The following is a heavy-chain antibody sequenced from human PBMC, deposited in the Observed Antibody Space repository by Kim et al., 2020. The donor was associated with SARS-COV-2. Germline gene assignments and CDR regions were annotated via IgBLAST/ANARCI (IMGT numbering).Heavy chain of an antibody. CDR1: GGSISSSSYY. CDR2: IYYSGST. CDR3: ARKDKVATLDYYYGMDV. V-gene: IGHV4-39*01. J-gene: IGHJ6*02. Sequence: SETLSLTCTVSGGSISSSSYYWGWIRQPPGKGLEWIGSIYYSGSTYYNPSLKSRVTISVDTSKNQFSLKLSSVTAADTAVYYCARKDKVATLDYYYGMDVWGQGTTVTVSS. D-gene: IGHD2-15*01.